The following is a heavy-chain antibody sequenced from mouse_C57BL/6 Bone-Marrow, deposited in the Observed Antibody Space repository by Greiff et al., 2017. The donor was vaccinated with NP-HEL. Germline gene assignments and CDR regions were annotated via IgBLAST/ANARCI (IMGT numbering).Heavy chain of an antibody. Sequence: QVQLKQSGAELARPGASVKLSCKASGYTFTSYGISWVKQRTGQGLEWIGEIYPRSGNTYYNEKFKGKATLTVDKSSSTAYMELRSLTSEHSAVYFCARSKGSYYYTMDYWGQGTSVTVSS. CDR2: IYPRSGNT. CDR1: GYTFTSYG. V-gene: IGHV1-81*01. J-gene: IGHJ4*01. CDR3: ARSKGSYYYTMDY.